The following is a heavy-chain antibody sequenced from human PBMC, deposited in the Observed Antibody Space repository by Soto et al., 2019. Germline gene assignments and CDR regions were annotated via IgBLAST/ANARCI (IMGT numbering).Heavy chain of an antibody. V-gene: IGHV3-23*01. CDR1: GFTFSSYA. CDR3: AKGVVVTATYFHH. Sequence: EVQLLESGGGLVQPGGSLRLSCAASGFTFSSYAMSWVRQAPGKGLEWVSTITSRGSSTDYADSVKGRFTISRDNSKNTLYLQMNSLRAEDTAVYYCAKGVVVTATYFHHWGQGTLVTVSS. CDR2: ITSRGSST. D-gene: IGHD2-21*02. J-gene: IGHJ1*01.